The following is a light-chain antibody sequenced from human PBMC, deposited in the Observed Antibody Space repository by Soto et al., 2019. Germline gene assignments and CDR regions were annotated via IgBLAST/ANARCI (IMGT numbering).Light chain of an antibody. CDR2: RAS. J-gene: IGKJ1*01. CDR3: QKFNKWPWT. Sequence: IVITQSPATLSVSPGERATLSCRASQNIYSNVAWYQQRPGQAPRLLIYRASTRATGIPARFSGSGSGTEFTLTISSLQSEDFTVYSCQKFNKWPWTFGQGTKVDI. V-gene: IGKV3-15*01. CDR1: QNIYSN.